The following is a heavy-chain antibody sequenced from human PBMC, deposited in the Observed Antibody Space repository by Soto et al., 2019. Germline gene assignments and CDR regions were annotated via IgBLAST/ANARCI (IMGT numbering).Heavy chain of an antibody. D-gene: IGHD3-3*01. CDR1: GGSISSYY. CDR3: ARGRVVIESYHYYYMDV. V-gene: IGHV4-59*01. CDR2: IYYSGST. J-gene: IGHJ6*03. Sequence: SETLSLTCTVSGGSISSYYWSWIRQPPGKGLEWIGYIYYSGSTNYNPSLKSRVTISVDTSKNQFSLKLSSVTAADTAVYYCARGRVVIESYHYYYMDVWGKGTTVTVSS.